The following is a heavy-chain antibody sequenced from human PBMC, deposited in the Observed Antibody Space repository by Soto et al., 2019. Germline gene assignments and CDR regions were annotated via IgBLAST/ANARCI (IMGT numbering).Heavy chain of an antibody. CDR1: GGSISSYY. CDR3: AADLAPTDPYNWFEP. CDR2: IYYSGST. D-gene: IGHD1-1*01. Sequence: SETLSLTCTVSGGSISSYYWSWIRQPPGKGLEWIGYIYYSGSTNYNPSLKSRVTISVDTSKNQFSLKLSSVTAADTAVYYCAADLAPTDPYNWFEPWGQGTLVTVSS. V-gene: IGHV4-59*01. J-gene: IGHJ5*02.